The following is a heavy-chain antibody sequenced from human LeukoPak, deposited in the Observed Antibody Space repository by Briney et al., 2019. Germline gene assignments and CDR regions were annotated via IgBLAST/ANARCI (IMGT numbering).Heavy chain of an antibody. D-gene: IGHD3-3*01. J-gene: IGHJ3*02. CDR1: GYTFTGYY. V-gene: IGHV1-2*02. CDR2: INPNSGGT. CDR3: ARDFPYYDFWSGCSDI. Sequence: AASVKVSCKASGYTFTGYYMHWVRQAPGQGLKWMEWINPNSGGTNYAQKFQGRVTMTRDTSISTAYMELSRLRSDDTAVYYCARDFPYYDFWSGCSDIWGQGTMVTVSS.